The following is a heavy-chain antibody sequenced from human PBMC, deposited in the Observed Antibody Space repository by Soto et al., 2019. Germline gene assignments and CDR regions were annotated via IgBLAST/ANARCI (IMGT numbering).Heavy chain of an antibody. V-gene: IGHV4-34*01. CDR1: GGSFSGYY. D-gene: IGHD2-8*02. J-gene: IGHJ4*02. Sequence: QVQLQQWGAGLLKPSETLSLTCAVYGGSFSGYYWTWIRQPPGTGLEWIGEINHSGSTNYNPSLMRRVTISVETSKKQLSLKLTSVTAADPAVYYCARDKITGLFDYWGQGNLVTVSS. CDR3: ARDKITGLFDY. CDR2: INHSGST.